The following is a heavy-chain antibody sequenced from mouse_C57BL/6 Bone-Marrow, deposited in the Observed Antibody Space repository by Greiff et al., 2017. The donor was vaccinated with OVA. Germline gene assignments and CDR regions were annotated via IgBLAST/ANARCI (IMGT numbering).Heavy chain of an antibody. CDR1: GYTFTSYW. V-gene: IGHV1-55*01. Sequence: QVQLQQPGAELVKPGASVKMSCKASGYTFTSYWITWVKQRPGQGLEWIGDIYPGSGSTNYNEKFKSKATLTVDTSSSTAYMQLSSLTSEDSAVYYCARGIYYDYDRGFMDYWGQGTSVTVSS. J-gene: IGHJ4*01. CDR2: IYPGSGST. D-gene: IGHD2-4*01. CDR3: ARGIYYDYDRGFMDY.